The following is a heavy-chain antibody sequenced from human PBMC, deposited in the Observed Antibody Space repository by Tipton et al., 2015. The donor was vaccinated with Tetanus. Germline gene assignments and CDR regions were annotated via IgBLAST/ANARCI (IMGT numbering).Heavy chain of an antibody. J-gene: IGHJ4*02. D-gene: IGHD1-26*01. CDR2: IYNSGST. Sequence: LRLSCTVSGGSISSGGYYWSWIRQHPGKGLEWIGDIYNSGSTYYNPSLESRVTISVDTSKNQFSLKLNSVTAADTAVYYCARDQARGARGWNYFDYWGQGSLVTVSS. CDR1: GGSISSGGYY. V-gene: IGHV4-31*02. CDR3: ARDQARGARGWNYFDY.